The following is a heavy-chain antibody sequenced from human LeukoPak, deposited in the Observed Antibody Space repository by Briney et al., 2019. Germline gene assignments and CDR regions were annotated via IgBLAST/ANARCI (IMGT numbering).Heavy chain of an antibody. D-gene: IGHD1-26*01. Sequence: SETLSLTCTVSGGSISSYYRSWIRQPPGKGLEWIGYIYYSGSTNYNPSLKSRVTISVDTSKNHFSLKLSSVTAADTAVYYCARDRRGSSIDAFDIWGQGTMVTVSS. CDR1: GGSISSYY. V-gene: IGHV4-59*01. CDR3: ARDRRGSSIDAFDI. J-gene: IGHJ3*02. CDR2: IYYSGST.